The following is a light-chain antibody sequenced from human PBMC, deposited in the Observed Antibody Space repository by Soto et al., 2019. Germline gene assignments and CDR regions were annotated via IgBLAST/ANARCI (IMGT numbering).Light chain of an antibody. J-gene: IGLJ3*02. V-gene: IGLV1-51*01. CDR1: TSNIAINY. CDR3: YSYAGSFTWV. Sequence: QSVLTQPPSVSAPPGQKVTISCSGSTSNIAINYVSWYQKVPGTAPTLLIYDNDKRPSGIPDRFSASKSGTAATLDISGLQTGDEADYYCYSYAGSFTWVFGGGTKLTVL. CDR2: DND.